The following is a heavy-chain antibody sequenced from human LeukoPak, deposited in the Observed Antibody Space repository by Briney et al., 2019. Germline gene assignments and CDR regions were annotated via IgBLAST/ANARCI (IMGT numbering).Heavy chain of an antibody. CDR2: IRYDGSNK. D-gene: IGHD1-14*01. Sequence: GGSLRLSCAASGFTFSSYAMHWVRQAPGKGLEWVAFIRYDGSNKYYADSVKGRFTISRDNSKNTLYLQMDSLRAEDTAVYYCARGRAYRGDAFDIWGQGTMVTVSS. CDR1: GFTFSSYA. J-gene: IGHJ3*02. V-gene: IGHV3-30*02. CDR3: ARGRAYRGDAFDI.